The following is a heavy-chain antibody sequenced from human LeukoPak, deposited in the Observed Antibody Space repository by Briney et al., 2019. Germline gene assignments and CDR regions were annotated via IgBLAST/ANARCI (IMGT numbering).Heavy chain of an antibody. J-gene: IGHJ4*02. V-gene: IGHV3-64D*06. CDR1: GFTFSSYA. CDR2: ISSNGGST. CDR3: VKDRSEYFDWLLGFDY. D-gene: IGHD3-9*01. Sequence: GGSLRLSCSASGFTFSSYAMHWVRQAPGKGLEYVSAISSNGGSTYYADSVKGRFAISRDNSKNTLYLQMSSLRAEDTAVYYCVKDRSEYFDWLLGFDYWGQGTLVTVSS.